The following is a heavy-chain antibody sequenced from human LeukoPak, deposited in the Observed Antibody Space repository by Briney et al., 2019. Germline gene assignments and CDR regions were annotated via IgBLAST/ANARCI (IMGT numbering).Heavy chain of an antibody. V-gene: IGHV4-34*01. CDR1: GGSFSGYY. CDR2: IYYSGST. Sequence: SETLSLTCAVYGGSFSGYYWGWIRQPPGKGLEWIGSIYYSGSTYYNPSLKSRVTISVDTSKNQFPLKLSSVTAADTAVYYCARVFDSGSQAYFYYMDVWGKGTTVTISS. CDR3: ARVFDSGSQAYFYYMDV. J-gene: IGHJ6*03. D-gene: IGHD3-10*01.